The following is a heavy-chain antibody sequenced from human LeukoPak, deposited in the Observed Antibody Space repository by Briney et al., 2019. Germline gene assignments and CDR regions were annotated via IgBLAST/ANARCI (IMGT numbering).Heavy chain of an antibody. CDR3: AKSGGSVGGQFDY. J-gene: IGHJ4*02. D-gene: IGHD3-16*01. CDR2: VSGSGATT. V-gene: IGHV3-23*01. CDR1: GFTYDNYA. Sequence: PGGSLRLSCAASGFTYDNYAMSWVRQAPGKGLEWVSSVSGSGATTYYADSVKGRFTISRDNAKNSLYLQMNSLRAEDVALYYCAKSGGSVGGQFDYWGQGTLVTVSS.